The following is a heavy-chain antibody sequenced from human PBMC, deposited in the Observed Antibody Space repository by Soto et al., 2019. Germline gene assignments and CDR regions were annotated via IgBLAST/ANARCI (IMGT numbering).Heavy chain of an antibody. CDR2: FDPIYGET. Sequence: GASVKVSFKVSGYTLTELSMHWVRQAPGKGLEWMGGFDPIYGETIYAQKFQGRVTITEDTSTSTAYMELSSLRSEDTAVYYCARERVSLRRSYGNHYYYYGMDVWGQGTTVTVSS. J-gene: IGHJ6*02. V-gene: IGHV1-24*01. D-gene: IGHD4-4*01. CDR3: ARERVSLRRSYGNHYYYYGMDV. CDR1: GYTLTELS.